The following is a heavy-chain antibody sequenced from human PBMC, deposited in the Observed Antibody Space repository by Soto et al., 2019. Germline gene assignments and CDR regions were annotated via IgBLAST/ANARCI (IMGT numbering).Heavy chain of an antibody. Sequence: SETLSLTCTVSGGSISSGGYYWSWIRQHPGKGLEWIGYIYYNGNTNYNPSPKSRVTMSVDTSKNQFSLKLSSVTAADTAVYYCARGGEFGELFWTMWYGMDVWGQGTTVTVSS. J-gene: IGHJ6*02. CDR1: GGSISSGGYY. V-gene: IGHV4-61*08. D-gene: IGHD3-10*01. CDR2: IYYNGNT. CDR3: ARGGEFGELFWTMWYGMDV.